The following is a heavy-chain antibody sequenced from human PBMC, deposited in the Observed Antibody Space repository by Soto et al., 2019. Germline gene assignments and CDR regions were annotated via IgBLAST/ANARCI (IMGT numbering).Heavy chain of an antibody. J-gene: IGHJ4*02. CDR3: ARESRNYDALDY. CDR1: GYTFTRYV. Sequence: VASVKFSCKTSGYTFTRYVISWVRQAPGQGLEGMGWISADNHKKNGADNFQGGVTMTTGTSKTTVFMELRNLISDDTAVYFCARESRNYDALDYWGQGTLVTVSS. CDR2: ISADNHKK. V-gene: IGHV1-18*01. D-gene: IGHD3-22*01.